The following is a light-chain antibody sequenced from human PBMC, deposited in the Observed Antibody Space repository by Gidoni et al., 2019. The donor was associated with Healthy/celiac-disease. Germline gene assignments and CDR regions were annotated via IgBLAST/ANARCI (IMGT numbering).Light chain of an antibody. V-gene: IGKV1-9*01. J-gene: IGKJ4*01. CDR3: QQLNSYPLT. CDR2: AAS. Sequence: DIQLTESPSSLSASVGARVTITCRASQGIRSSLALYQQKPGNAPKLMIYAASTLQSGVPSRFSGSGAGTEFTLTISSLQAEDFATDYCQQLNSYPLTFGGGTKVEIK. CDR1: QGIRSS.